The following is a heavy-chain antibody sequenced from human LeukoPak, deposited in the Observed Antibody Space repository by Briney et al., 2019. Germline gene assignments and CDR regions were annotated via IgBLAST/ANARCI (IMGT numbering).Heavy chain of an antibody. Sequence: ETLSLTCAVYGGSFSGYYWSWIRQPPGKGLEWIGEINHSGSTNYNPSLKSRVTISVDTSKNQFSLKLSSVTAADTAVYYCARLISGSYRYYYYYYMDVWGKGTTVTISS. CDR2: INHSGST. CDR1: GGSFSGYY. D-gene: IGHD1-26*01. J-gene: IGHJ6*03. CDR3: ARLISGSYRYYYYYYMDV. V-gene: IGHV4-34*01.